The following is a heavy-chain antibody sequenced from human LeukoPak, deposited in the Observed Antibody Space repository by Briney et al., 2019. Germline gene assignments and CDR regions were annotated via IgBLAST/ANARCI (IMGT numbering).Heavy chain of an antibody. CDR2: ISNDGTNK. CDR1: GFTFSSYN. V-gene: IGHV3-30*03. Sequence: HAGGSLRLSCAASGFTFSSYNMHWVRKAPGKGLEWVAIISNDGTNKYYADSVKGRFTISRDNSKNMLYLQMNSLRGEDTAVYYCARDRRFGELSRFDYWGQGTLATVSS. CDR3: ARDRRFGELSRFDY. J-gene: IGHJ4*02. D-gene: IGHD3-10*01.